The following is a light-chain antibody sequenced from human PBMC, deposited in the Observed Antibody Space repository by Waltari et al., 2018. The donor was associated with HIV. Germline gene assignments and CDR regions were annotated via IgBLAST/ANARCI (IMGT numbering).Light chain of an antibody. CDR1: QSVSSSY. J-gene: IGKJ2*01. V-gene: IGKV3-20*01. CDR2: GAS. CDR3: QQYYSTPDT. Sequence: EIVLTQSPGTLSLSPGERATLSCRASQSVSSSYLAWYQQKPGQAPRLLIYGASSRATGIPDRFSGSGSGTDFTLTISSLQAEDVAVYYCQQYYSTPDTFGQGTKLEIK.